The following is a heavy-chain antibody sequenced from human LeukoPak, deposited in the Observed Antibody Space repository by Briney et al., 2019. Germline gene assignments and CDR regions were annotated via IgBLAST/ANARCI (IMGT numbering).Heavy chain of an antibody. CDR3: ARGQDFSNFDY. CDR1: GGSISSYY. CDR2: IYHDGST. J-gene: IGHJ4*02. V-gene: IGHV4-59*12. D-gene: IGHD4-11*01. Sequence: SETLSLTCTVSGGSISSYYWSWIRQPPGKGLEWIGYIYHDGSTYYNPSLKNRVAISIDRSNNQFSLRLRSVTVADTAIYYCARGQDFSNFDYWGQGTLVTVSS.